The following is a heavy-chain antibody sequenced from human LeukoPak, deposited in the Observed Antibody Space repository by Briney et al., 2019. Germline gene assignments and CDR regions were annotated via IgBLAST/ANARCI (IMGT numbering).Heavy chain of an antibody. J-gene: IGHJ1*01. D-gene: IGHD6-13*01. CDR2: INHSGST. Sequence: SETLSLTCAVYGGSFSGYYWSWIRQPPGKGLEWIGEINHSGSTNYNPSLKSRVTISVDTSKNQFSLKLSSVTAADTAVYYCARHRDSSSWYAQSVYFQHWGQGTLVTVSS. CDR1: GGSFSGYY. CDR3: ARHRDSSSWYAQSVYFQH. V-gene: IGHV4-34*01.